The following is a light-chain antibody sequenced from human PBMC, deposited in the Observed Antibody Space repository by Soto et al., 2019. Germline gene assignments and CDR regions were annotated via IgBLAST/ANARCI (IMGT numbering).Light chain of an antibody. J-gene: IGLJ1*01. CDR1: TGAVSHGHY. CDR3: LLSYNGPYV. Sequence: QAVVTQEPSLTVCRGETVTLSCASSTGAVSHGHYPYWFQQKPGQAPRSLIYDTTNRPSRTPARFSGSLHGGKAALTISGAQPEDEAEYYCLLSYNGPYVFGTGTTVTVL. V-gene: IGLV7-46*01. CDR2: DTT.